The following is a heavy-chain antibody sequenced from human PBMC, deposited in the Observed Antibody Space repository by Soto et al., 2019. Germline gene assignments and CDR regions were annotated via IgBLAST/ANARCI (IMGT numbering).Heavy chain of an antibody. CDR3: ARRFCSGGSWPGIGFAY. CDR1: GFSVSSHD. J-gene: IGHJ4*02. V-gene: IGHV3-13*01. D-gene: IGHD2-15*01. Sequence: GGSLSLSCAAYGFSVSSHDMHWVRQATGKGLEWVSGVGTVGDTYYSGSVKGRFTISRENARNSFYLQMNSLRAGDTAVYYGARRFCSGGSWPGIGFAYWGQGTMVT. CDR2: VGTVGDT.